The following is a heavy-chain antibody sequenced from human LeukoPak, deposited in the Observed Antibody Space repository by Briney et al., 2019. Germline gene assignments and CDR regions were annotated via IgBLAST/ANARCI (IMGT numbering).Heavy chain of an antibody. Sequence: GGSLRLSCAASGFSFSNYGMHWVRQAPGRGLEWVAFIRYDGSNKYYADSVKGRFTISRDNSKNTLYLQMNSLRAEDTAVYYCAKPHFDDWGQGTLVTVSS. V-gene: IGHV3-30*02. CDR2: IRYDGSNK. J-gene: IGHJ4*02. CDR1: GFSFSNYG. CDR3: AKPHFDD.